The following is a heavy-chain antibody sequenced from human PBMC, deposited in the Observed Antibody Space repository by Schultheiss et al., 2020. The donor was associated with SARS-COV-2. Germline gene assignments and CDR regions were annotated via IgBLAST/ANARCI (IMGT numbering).Heavy chain of an antibody. CDR2: INHSGST. CDR3: TSSSNYWFDP. CDR1: GGSFSGYY. D-gene: IGHD2-2*01. Sequence: SETLSLTCAVYGGSFSGYYWSWIRQPPGKGLEWIGEINHSGSTKYNPSLRSRVTISEDKTKNQFSLKLKSMTAADTAVYYCTSSSNYWFDPWGQGTMVTVSS. V-gene: IGHV4-34*01. J-gene: IGHJ5*02.